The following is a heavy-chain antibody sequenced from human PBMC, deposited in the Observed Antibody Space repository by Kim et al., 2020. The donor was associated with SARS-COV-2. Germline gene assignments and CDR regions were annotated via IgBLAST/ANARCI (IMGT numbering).Heavy chain of an antibody. D-gene: IGHD3-10*01. CDR3: ARDGSYYYGSGSYYPYDY. Sequence: KGRCTIDRDNAKNSLYLQMNSLRAEDTAVYYCARDGSYYYGSGSYYPYDYWGQGTLVTVSS. V-gene: IGHV3-7*04. J-gene: IGHJ4*02.